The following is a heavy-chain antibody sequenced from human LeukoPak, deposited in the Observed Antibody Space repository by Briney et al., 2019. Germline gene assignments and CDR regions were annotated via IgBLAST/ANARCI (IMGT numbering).Heavy chain of an antibody. Sequence: SETLSLTCAVYGGSFSGYYWSWIRRPPGKGLEWIGEINHSGSTNYNPSLKSRVTISVDTSKNQFSLKLSSVTAADTAVYYCARGTGAVAGTGNYYYYGMDVWGQGTTVTVSS. V-gene: IGHV4-34*01. CDR2: INHSGST. CDR3: ARGTGAVAGTGNYYYYGMDV. CDR1: GGSFSGYY. J-gene: IGHJ6*02. D-gene: IGHD6-19*01.